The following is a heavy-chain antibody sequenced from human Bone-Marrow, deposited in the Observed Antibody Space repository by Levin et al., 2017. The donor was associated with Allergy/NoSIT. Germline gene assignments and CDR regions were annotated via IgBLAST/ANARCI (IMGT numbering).Heavy chain of an antibody. CDR2: IYYSGNT. V-gene: IGHV4-30-4*01. D-gene: IGHD1-26*01. CDR3: ARDRNKWDWLAGFDP. CDR1: GGSIRSGDYY. J-gene: IGHJ5*02. Sequence: SETLSLTCTVSGGSIRSGDYYWTWIRQPPGKGLEVIGSIYYSGNTHYSPTLKSRLTISVDTSKNQFSLKLTSVSPADTAVYYCARDRNKWDWLAGFDPWGQGTLVTVSS.